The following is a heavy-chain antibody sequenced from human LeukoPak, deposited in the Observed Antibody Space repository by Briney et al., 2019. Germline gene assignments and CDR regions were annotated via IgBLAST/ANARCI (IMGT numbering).Heavy chain of an antibody. J-gene: IGHJ6*03. Sequence: RPGGSLRLSCAASGFTFDDYGMSWVRQAPGKGLEWVSGINWNGGSTGYADSVKGRFTISRDNAKNSLYLQMNSPRAEDTALYYCAREQYQLLYGYYYMDVWGKGTTVTVSS. D-gene: IGHD2-2*02. V-gene: IGHV3-20*04. CDR1: GFTFDDYG. CDR3: AREQYQLLYGYYYMDV. CDR2: INWNGGST.